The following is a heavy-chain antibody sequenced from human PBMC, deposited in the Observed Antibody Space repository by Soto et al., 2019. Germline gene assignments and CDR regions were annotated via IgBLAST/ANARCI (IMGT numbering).Heavy chain of an antibody. Sequence: QVQLEESGPGLAKPSGTLSLTCTVSGGSISSNNWWSWVRQPPGKGLEWIGEIYHSGSTNYTPSLKSRVIISVDTSKNQFSLRLSSVTAADTAVYYCARYIAASGTYYLDFWGQGTLVTVSS. J-gene: IGHJ4*02. CDR1: GGSISSNNW. D-gene: IGHD6-13*01. CDR3: ARYIAASGTYYLDF. CDR2: IYHSGST. V-gene: IGHV4-4*02.